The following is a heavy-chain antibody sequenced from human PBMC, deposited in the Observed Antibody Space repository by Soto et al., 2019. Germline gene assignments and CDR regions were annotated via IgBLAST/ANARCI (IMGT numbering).Heavy chain of an antibody. J-gene: IGHJ1*01. CDR3: AKGGRAPYFQH. CDR1: GFTFSTYA. CDR2: ISGSGSST. V-gene: IGHV3-23*01. Sequence: GGSLRLSCAASGFTFSTYAMRWVRQAPGKGLEWVSAISGSGSSTYYADSVKGRFTISRDTSKNTLYLQMNSLRAEDTAVYYCAKGGRAPYFQHWGQGTLVTVSS. D-gene: IGHD3-16*01.